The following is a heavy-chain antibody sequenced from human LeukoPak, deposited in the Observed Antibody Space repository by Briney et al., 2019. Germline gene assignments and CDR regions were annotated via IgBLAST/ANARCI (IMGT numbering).Heavy chain of an antibody. V-gene: IGHV1-8*01. J-gene: IGHJ6*02. Sequence: ASVKVSCKASGYTFTSYDINWVRQATGQGLEWMGWMNPNSGNTGYAQKFQGRVTMTRNTSISTAHMELSSLRSEDTAVYYCARGGSNYVAQYYYYYGMDVWGQGTTVTVSS. CDR1: GYTFTSYD. D-gene: IGHD4-4*01. CDR3: ARGGSNYVAQYYYYYGMDV. CDR2: MNPNSGNT.